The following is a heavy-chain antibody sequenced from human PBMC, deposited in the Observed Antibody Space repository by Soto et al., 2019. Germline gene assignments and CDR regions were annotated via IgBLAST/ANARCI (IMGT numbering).Heavy chain of an antibody. Sequence: QVQLVQSGAEVKKPGASVKVSCKASDYTFTRSGINWVRQAPGQGLEWMGWISAHDSKTNYAQNLQGRVTLTTDTSTSTAYMELRSLRSDDTAVYYCARGGGVRGNWFDPWGQGTLVTVSS. CDR3: ARGGGVRGNWFDP. CDR2: ISAHDSKT. V-gene: IGHV1-18*04. J-gene: IGHJ5*02. CDR1: DYTFTRSG. D-gene: IGHD3-10*01.